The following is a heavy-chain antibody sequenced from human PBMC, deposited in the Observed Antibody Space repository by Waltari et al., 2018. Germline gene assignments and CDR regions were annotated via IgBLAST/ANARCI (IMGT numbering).Heavy chain of an antibody. D-gene: IGHD3-16*01. Sequence: QVQLVESGGGVVQPGRSLRLSCAASGFTFSSYGMHWVRRAPGKVLEWVAVIVYDGSNKSYDDSVKGRFTIPRDNSKNSLYLQMNSLRAEDTAMYYCAKSTGGGEGAFDIWGQGTMVTVSS. V-gene: IGHV3-30*18. CDR2: IVYDGSNK. CDR1: GFTFSSYG. J-gene: IGHJ3*02. CDR3: AKSTGGGEGAFDI.